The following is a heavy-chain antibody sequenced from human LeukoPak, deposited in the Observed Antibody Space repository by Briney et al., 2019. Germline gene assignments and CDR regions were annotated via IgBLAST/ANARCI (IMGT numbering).Heavy chain of an antibody. CDR2: TSYDGSNK. CDR1: GFTFSSYG. Sequence: PGGSLRLSCAASGFTFSSYGMHWVRQAPGKGLEWVAVTSYDGSNKYYADSVKGRFTISRDNSKNTLYLQMNSLRAEDTAAYHCAKEYYDFWSGYHGPLNYWGQGTLVTVSS. J-gene: IGHJ4*02. V-gene: IGHV3-30*18. CDR3: AKEYYDFWSGYHGPLNY. D-gene: IGHD3-3*01.